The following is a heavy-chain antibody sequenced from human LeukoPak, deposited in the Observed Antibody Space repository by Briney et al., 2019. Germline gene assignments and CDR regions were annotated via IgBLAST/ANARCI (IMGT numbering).Heavy chain of an antibody. CDR2: ISSSSGYI. Sequence: GGSLRLSCAASGFTFSSYSMNWVRQAPGKGLEWVSSISSSSGYIYYADSVKSRFTISRDNAKNSLYLQMNSLRAEDTAVYYCAREGHLYSSSPPNWFDPWGQGTLVTVSS. CDR3: AREGHLYSSSPPNWFDP. V-gene: IGHV3-21*01. CDR1: GFTFSSYS. D-gene: IGHD6-13*01. J-gene: IGHJ5*02.